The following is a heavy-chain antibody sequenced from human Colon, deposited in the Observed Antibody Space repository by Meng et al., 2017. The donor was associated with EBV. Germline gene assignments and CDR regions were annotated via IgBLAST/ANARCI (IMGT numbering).Heavy chain of an antibody. CDR3: ARGGYYSFDY. D-gene: IGHD5-18*01. CDR2: IYHSGST. V-gene: IGHV4-4*02. J-gene: IGHJ4*02. CDR1: GGSSSSVYW. Sequence: QVQLQESGPGLGKPSETLSLTLAVSGGSSSSVYWWTWVRQSPGKGLEWIGEIYHSGSTNYNPSLKSRVTISVDKSKNQFSLKLTSVTAADTAVYYCARGGYYSFDYWGQRTLVTVSS.